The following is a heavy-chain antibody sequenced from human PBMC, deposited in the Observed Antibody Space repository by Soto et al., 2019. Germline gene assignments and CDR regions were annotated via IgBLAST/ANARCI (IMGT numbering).Heavy chain of an antibody. D-gene: IGHD2-21*02. Sequence: ASVKVSCKASGYTFTSDGISWVRQAPGQGLEGMGWISAYNGNTNYAQKLQGRVTMTTDTSTSTAYMELRSLRSDDTAVYYCARDATIVVVTATSYYYYGMDVWGQGTTVTVSS. CDR3: ARDATIVVVTATSYYYYGMDV. V-gene: IGHV1-18*04. CDR1: GYTFTSDG. J-gene: IGHJ6*02. CDR2: ISAYNGNT.